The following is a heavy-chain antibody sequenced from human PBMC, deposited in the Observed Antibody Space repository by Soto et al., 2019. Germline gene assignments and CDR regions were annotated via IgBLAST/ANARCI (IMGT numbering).Heavy chain of an antibody. J-gene: IGHJ4*02. CDR2: INPNSGGT. V-gene: IGHV1-2*04. Sequence: QVQLVQSGAEVKKPGASVKVSCKASGYTFTGYYTHWVRQAPGQGLEWMGWINPNSGGTNYAQKFQGWVTMTRDTSISTAYMELSRLRSDDTAVYYCARAASGYDYYFDYWGQGTLVTVSS. D-gene: IGHD3-22*01. CDR1: GYTFTGYY. CDR3: ARAASGYDYYFDY.